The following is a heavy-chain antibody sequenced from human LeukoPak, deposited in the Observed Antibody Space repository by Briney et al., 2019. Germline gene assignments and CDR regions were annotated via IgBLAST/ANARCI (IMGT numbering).Heavy chain of an antibody. V-gene: IGHV3-74*01. Sequence: GGSLRLSCAASRFTFSSYWMHWVRQAPGKGLVWVSRINSDGSSTSYADSVKGRFTISRDNAKNTLYLQMNSLRAEDTAVYYCARERGTIFGSYYYGMDVWGQGTTVTVSS. CDR2: INSDGSST. D-gene: IGHD3-3*01. J-gene: IGHJ6*02. CDR1: RFTFSSYW. CDR3: ARERGTIFGSYYYGMDV.